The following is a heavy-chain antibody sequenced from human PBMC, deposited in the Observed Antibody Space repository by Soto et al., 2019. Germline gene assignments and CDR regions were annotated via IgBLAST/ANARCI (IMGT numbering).Heavy chain of an antibody. CDR2: IYHSGST. CDR3: ARGDYYDSSGYWLLDY. Sequence: PSETLSLTCTVSGGSISSSSYYWAWIRQPPGKGLEWIGYIYHSGSTYYNPSLKSRVTISVDTSKNQFSLKLSSVTAADTAVYYCARGDYYDSSGYWLLDYWGQGTLVTVSS. J-gene: IGHJ4*02. V-gene: IGHV4-31*03. CDR1: GGSISSSSYY. D-gene: IGHD3-22*01.